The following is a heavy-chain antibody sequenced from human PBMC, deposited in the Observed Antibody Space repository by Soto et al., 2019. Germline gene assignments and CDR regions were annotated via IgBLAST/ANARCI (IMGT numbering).Heavy chain of an antibody. CDR2: IPQDGVDG. CDR3: ARDHLILPAHDFFYGSDV. CDR1: GFTFSMYS. V-gene: IGHV3-7*03. D-gene: IGHD2-21*02. Sequence: GGSLRLSCEVSGFTFSMYSMSWVRQTPGKGLEWVAKIPQDGVDGHYADSVKGRFTISRDNGKNSLYLQMNNLRAEDTAVYYCARDHLILPAHDFFYGSDVWGRGATVTAP. J-gene: IGHJ6*02.